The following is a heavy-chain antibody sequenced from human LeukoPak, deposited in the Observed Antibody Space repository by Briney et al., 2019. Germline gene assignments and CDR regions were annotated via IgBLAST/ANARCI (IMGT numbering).Heavy chain of an antibody. D-gene: IGHD3-9*01. Sequence: PSETLSLTCTVSGGSISSSSYYWGWIRQPPWKGLEWIGEINHRGNTNYNPSLKSRVTISVDTSKNQFSLKLSSVTAADTAVYYCARHPRNRGYYDNAGGRFDPWGQGTLVTVSS. V-gene: IGHV4-39*01. CDR2: INHRGNT. J-gene: IGHJ5*02. CDR3: ARHPRNRGYYDNAGGRFDP. CDR1: GGSISSSSYY.